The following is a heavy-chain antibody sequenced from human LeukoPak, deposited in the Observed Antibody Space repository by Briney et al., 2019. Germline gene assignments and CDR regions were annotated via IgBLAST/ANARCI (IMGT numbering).Heavy chain of an antibody. V-gene: IGHV4-38-2*01. CDR3: ASLSDPYYSDSSGYPDY. D-gene: IGHD3-22*01. CDR1: GYSISSGYY. Sequence: PSETLSLTCAVSGYSISSGYYWGWIREPPGKGLEWIGSSYHSGSTYYNPSLKSRVTISVDTSKNQFSLKLSSVTAADTAVYYCASLSDPYYSDSSGYPDYWGQGTLVTVSS. CDR2: SYHSGST. J-gene: IGHJ4*02.